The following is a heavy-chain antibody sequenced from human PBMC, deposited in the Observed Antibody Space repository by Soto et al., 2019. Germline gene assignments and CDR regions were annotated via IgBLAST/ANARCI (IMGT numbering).Heavy chain of an antibody. CDR1: GDSVSSNSAA. V-gene: IGHV6-1*01. J-gene: IGHJ6*02. Sequence: SQTLSLTCAISGDSVSSNSAAWNWIRQSPSRGLEWLGRTYYRSKWYNDYAVSVKSRITINPDTSKNQFSLQLNSVTPEDTAVYYCARGAPLASGYYYYYGMDVWGQGTTVTVSS. CDR2: TYYRSKWYN. CDR3: ARGAPLASGYYYYYGMDV. D-gene: IGHD3-10*01.